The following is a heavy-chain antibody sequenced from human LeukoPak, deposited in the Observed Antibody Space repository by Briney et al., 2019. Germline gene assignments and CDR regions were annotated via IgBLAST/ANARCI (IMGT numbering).Heavy chain of an antibody. CDR3: ARLDDSSGYYYDPGYGMDV. V-gene: IGHV4-39*01. D-gene: IGHD3-22*01. CDR2: IYYSGST. CDR1: GGSISSSRYY. Sequence: SETLSLTCTVSGGSISSSRYYWGWIRQPPGKGLEWIGSIYYSGSTYYNPSLKSRVTISVDTSKNQFSLKLSSVTAADTAVYYCARLDDSSGYYYDPGYGMDVWGQGTTVTVSS. J-gene: IGHJ6*02.